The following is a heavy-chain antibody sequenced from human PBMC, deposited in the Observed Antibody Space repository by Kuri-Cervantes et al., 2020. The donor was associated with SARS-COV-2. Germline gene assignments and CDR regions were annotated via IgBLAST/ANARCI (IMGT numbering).Heavy chain of an antibody. CDR2: ISCDGNDK. V-gene: IGHV3-30*03. D-gene: IGHD1-26*01. Sequence: GESLKISCTASGVTLSTFGMHWVRQATGKGLEWVAVISCDGNDKYYVDSVKGRFTISRDSSKNTLYLPMNSLRTEDTAVYYCASSGSPYYYYGMDVWGQGTTVTVSS. J-gene: IGHJ6*02. CDR3: ASSGSPYYYYGMDV. CDR1: GVTLSTFG.